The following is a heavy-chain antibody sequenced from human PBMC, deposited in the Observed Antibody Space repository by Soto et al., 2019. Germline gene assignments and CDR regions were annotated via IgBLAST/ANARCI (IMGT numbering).Heavy chain of an antibody. J-gene: IGHJ4*02. D-gene: IGHD2-21*02. Sequence: QVQLVQSGAEVKKPGSSVKISCKASGGTFSSNTINWVRQAAGQGLEWMGGIIPLFGTANYAEKFQGRVTITADKSTNTEYMELNSLRSEDTAVYFCARKAACGGDCYAFDSWGQGTLVTVSS. CDR2: IIPLFGTA. CDR1: GGTFSSNT. CDR3: ARKAACGGDCYAFDS. V-gene: IGHV1-69*06.